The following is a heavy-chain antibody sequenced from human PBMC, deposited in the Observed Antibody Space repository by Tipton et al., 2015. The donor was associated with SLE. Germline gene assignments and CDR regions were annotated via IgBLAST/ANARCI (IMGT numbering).Heavy chain of an antibody. CDR2: IHYTGST. CDR3: AREHISSLRDAFEV. V-gene: IGHV4-59*02. J-gene: IGHJ3*01. D-gene: IGHD2-15*01. Sequence: TLFLTCTVSGGSVGNYYWSWIRQSPGKGLEWIGYIHYTGSTEYNPSLKSRVTISVDTSKNQFNLKLRSVTVVDTAMYYCAREHISSLRDAFEVWGQGTMVTVS. CDR1: GGSVGNYY.